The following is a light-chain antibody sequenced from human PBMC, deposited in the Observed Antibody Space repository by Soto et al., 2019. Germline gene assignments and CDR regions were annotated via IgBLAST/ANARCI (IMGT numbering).Light chain of an antibody. Sequence: QSVLTQAPSASGTPEQRVTISCSGSRSNIGTNTVNWYQQLPGTAPKLLIFRNNQRPSGVPDRFSGSKSGTSASLAISGLQSEDEADYYCAAWDDSLNGHVVFGGGTKLTVL. V-gene: IGLV1-44*01. CDR1: RSNIGTNT. J-gene: IGLJ2*01. CDR2: RNN. CDR3: AAWDDSLNGHVV.